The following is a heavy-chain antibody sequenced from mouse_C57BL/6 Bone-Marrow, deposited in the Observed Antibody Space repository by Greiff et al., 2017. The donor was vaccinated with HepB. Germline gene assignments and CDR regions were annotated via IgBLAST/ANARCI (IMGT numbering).Heavy chain of an antibody. Sequence: EVKLQESGPGLVKPSQSLSLTCSVTGYSITSGYYWNWIRQFPGNKLEWMGYISYDGSNNYNPSLKNRISITRDTSKIQFFLKLNSVTTEDTATYYCARGGYYAMDYWGQGPSVTVSS. V-gene: IGHV3-6*01. CDR3: ARGGYYAMDY. CDR1: GYSITSGYY. J-gene: IGHJ4*01. CDR2: ISYDGSN.